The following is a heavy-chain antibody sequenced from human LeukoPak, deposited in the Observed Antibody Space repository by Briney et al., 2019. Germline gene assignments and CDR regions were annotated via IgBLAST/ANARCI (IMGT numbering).Heavy chain of an antibody. CDR3: ARDYCDSSGYYDDAFDI. V-gene: IGHV1-18*01. Sequence: ASVKVSCKASGYTFTSYGISWVRQAPGQGLEWMGWISAYNGNTNYAQKLQGRVTMTTDTSTSTAYMELRSLRSDDTAVYYCARDYCDSSGYYDDAFDIWGQGTMATVSS. CDR1: GYTFTSYG. CDR2: ISAYNGNT. J-gene: IGHJ3*02. D-gene: IGHD3-22*01.